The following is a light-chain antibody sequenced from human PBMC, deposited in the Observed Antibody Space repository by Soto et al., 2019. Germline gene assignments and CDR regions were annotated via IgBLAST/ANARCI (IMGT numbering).Light chain of an antibody. Sequence: QSALTQPPSASGSPGQSVTISCTGTSSDVGGYNYVSWYQQHPGKAPKLMIYEVSNRPSGVPDRFSGSKSGNTASLTVSGLQAEDEADYYCNSYAGSNHVVFGGRTKLTVL. CDR1: SSDVGGYNY. CDR2: EVS. CDR3: NSYAGSNHVV. V-gene: IGLV2-8*01. J-gene: IGLJ2*01.